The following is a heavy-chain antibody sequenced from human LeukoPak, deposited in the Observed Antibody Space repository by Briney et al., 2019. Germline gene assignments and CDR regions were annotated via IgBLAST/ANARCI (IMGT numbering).Heavy chain of an antibody. CDR1: GFTFSSYA. D-gene: IGHD3-10*01. J-gene: IGHJ4*02. V-gene: IGHV3-23*01. Sequence: PGGSLRLSCAASGFTFSSYAMSWVRQAPGKGLEWVLAISGSGGSTYYADSVKGRFTISRDNSKNTLYLQMNSLRAEDTAVYYCAKRNGYRGVIMVPFDYWGQGTLVTVSS. CDR3: AKRNGYRGVIMVPFDY. CDR2: ISGSGGST.